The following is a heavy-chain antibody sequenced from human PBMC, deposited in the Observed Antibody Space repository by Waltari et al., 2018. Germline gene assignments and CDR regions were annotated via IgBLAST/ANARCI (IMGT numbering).Heavy chain of an antibody. CDR2: ISSVATTV. D-gene: IGHD6-13*01. Sequence: QKQLVESGGGLVKPGGSLTLSCAASGFIFRDYYMTWGRQAPGKGLYWIGSISSVATTVDYAYSLKGRFTLSMDNANRAAYLEIFSLRPDDTAVYYCARGRQQLIPWGPGTLVTVPS. J-gene: IGHJ5*02. CDR1: GFIFRDYY. CDR3: ARGRQQLIP. V-gene: IGHV3-11*01.